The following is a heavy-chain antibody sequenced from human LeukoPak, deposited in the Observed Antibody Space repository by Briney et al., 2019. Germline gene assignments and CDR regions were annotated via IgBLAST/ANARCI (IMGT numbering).Heavy chain of an antibody. Sequence: PSETLSLTCAVYGGSFSGYYWSWIRQPPGKGLEWIGEINHSGSTNYNPSLKSRVTISVDTSKNQFSLKLSSVTAADTAVYYCARGRATFPRYCTTGVCGGGLVYWGQGTLATVSS. CDR2: INHSGST. J-gene: IGHJ4*02. D-gene: IGHD2-8*01. V-gene: IGHV4-34*01. CDR3: ARGRATFPRYCTTGVCGGGLVY. CDR1: GGSFSGYY.